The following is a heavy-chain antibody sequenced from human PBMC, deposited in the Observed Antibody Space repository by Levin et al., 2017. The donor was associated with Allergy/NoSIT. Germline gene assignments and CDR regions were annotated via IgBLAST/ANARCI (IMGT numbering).Heavy chain of an antibody. Sequence: SETLSLTCGVYGGSFSGYYWTWIRQPPGKGLEWIGEIKHSGSTNYNPSLKSRVTISVDTSKNQFSLKLSSVTAADTAVYYCARGRGVYPFWFDPWGQGTLVTVSS. J-gene: IGHJ5*02. D-gene: IGHD3-10*01. V-gene: IGHV4-34*01. CDR2: IKHSGST. CDR3: ARGRGVYPFWFDP. CDR1: GGSFSGYY.